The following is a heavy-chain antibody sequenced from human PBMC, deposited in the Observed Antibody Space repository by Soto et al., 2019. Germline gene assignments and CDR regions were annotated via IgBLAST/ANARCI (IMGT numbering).Heavy chain of an antibody. D-gene: IGHD3-22*01. CDR2: ISYDGSNK. V-gene: IGHV3-30-3*01. CDR1: GFTFSSYA. Sequence: SLRLSCAASGFTFSSYAMHWVRQAPGKGLEWVAVISYDGSNKYYADSVKGRFTISRDNSKNTLYLQMNSLRAEDTAVYYCARVYSSGYYPVPYWGQGTLVTVSS. J-gene: IGHJ4*02. CDR3: ARVYSSGYYPVPY.